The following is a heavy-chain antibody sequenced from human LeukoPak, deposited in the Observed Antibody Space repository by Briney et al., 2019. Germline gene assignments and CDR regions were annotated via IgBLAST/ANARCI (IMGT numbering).Heavy chain of an antibody. V-gene: IGHV3-66*02. J-gene: IGHJ4*02. CDR1: GFIVSSNY. D-gene: IGHD2/OR15-2a*01. Sequence: PGGSLRLSCAASGFIVSSNYMSWVRQAPGKGLEWVSVIYSDGRIYYADSVKGRFTISRDNSKNTLFLQMNSLRAEDTAVYYCRDPFDYWGQGTLVTVSS. CDR2: IYSDGRI. CDR3: RDPFDY.